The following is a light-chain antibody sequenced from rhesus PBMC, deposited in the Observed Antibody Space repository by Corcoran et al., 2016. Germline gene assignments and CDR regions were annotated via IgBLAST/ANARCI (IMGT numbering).Light chain of an antibody. Sequence: DIQMTQSPSSLSASVGDRVTVTCWASQGINKELSWYQQKPGKAPTLLIYAASSLQTGVSSRFSGTGCGTDYTLTISSLQPEDVATYYCLQDYTTPLTFGGGTKVEIK. CDR3: LQDYTTPLT. CDR2: AAS. V-gene: IGKV1-94*01. CDR1: QGINKE. J-gene: IGKJ4*01.